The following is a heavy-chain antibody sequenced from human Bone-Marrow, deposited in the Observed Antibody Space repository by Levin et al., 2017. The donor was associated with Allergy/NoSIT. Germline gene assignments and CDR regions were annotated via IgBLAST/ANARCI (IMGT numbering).Heavy chain of an antibody. Sequence: PGGSLRLSCAASGFTFDDYAMHWVRQAPGKGLEWVSGISWNSGNIGYADSVKGRFTISRDSAKNSLYLQMNSLRAEDTALYYCAKGADSSGSANVFDIWGQGTMVTVSS. CDR3: AKGADSSGSANVFDI. CDR2: ISWNSGNI. J-gene: IGHJ3*02. V-gene: IGHV3-9*01. D-gene: IGHD3-22*01. CDR1: GFTFDDYA.